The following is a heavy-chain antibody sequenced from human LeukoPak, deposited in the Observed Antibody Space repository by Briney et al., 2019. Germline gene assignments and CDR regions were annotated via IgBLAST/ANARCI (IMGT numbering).Heavy chain of an antibody. V-gene: IGHV1-69*05. Sequence: SVKVSCKASGYTFTGYYMHWVRQAPGQGLEWMGGIIPIFGTANYAQKFQGRVTITTDESTSTAYMELSSLRSEDTAVYYCARLSTGTAWYYMDVWGKGTTVTVSS. CDR3: ARLSTGTAWYYMDV. J-gene: IGHJ6*03. CDR1: GYTFTGYY. D-gene: IGHD1-1*01. CDR2: IIPIFGTA.